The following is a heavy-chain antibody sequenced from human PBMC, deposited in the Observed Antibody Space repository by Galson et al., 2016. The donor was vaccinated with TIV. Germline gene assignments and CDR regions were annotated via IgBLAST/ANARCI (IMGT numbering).Heavy chain of an antibody. D-gene: IGHD3-22*01. V-gene: IGHV1-24*01. CDR2: FDPEVQKT. J-gene: IGHJ4*02. CDR1: GYSLTDLV. Sequence: SVKVSCKVSGYSLTDLVMHWVRQAPGKGLEWMGGFDPEVQKTIYAQKFQGGVTLTADTSIDTAYMELGSLRFEDTAVYFWATVAWFPGLSLDNWGQGTLVTVSS. CDR3: ATVAWFPGLSLDN.